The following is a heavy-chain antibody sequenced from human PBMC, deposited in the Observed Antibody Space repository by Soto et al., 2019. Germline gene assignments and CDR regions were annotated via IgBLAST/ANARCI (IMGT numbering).Heavy chain of an antibody. Sequence: QVQLMQSGTGGKKPGASVTVSCKASGYTSADFGISWVRQAPGQGLEWMGWVSGNNGASNPAPKVQARITMTLDTSKGVSYMRLRSLRSHHTAIYYCVSDTKYFRINGNCFDFWGQGTMVSVSS. CDR2: VSGNNGAS. CDR1: GYTSADFG. J-gene: IGHJ5*01. V-gene: IGHV1-18*04. CDR3: VSDTKYFRINGNCFDF. D-gene: IGHD1-20*01.